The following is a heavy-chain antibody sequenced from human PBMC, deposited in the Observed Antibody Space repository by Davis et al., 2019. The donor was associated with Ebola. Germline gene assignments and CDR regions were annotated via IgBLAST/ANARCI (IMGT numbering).Heavy chain of an antibody. J-gene: IGHJ3*02. CDR3: AKDTSNVWFDI. CDR1: GFAFRSYA. CDR2: ISATGGDI. D-gene: IGHD6-19*01. V-gene: IGHV3-23*01. Sequence: GGSLRLSCAASGFAFRSYAMTWVRQAPGKGLEWVSGISATGGDIDYADSVRGRFTISRDNSKNTLHLQMNSLRVEDTAIYYCAKDTSNVWFDIWGQGTMVTVSS.